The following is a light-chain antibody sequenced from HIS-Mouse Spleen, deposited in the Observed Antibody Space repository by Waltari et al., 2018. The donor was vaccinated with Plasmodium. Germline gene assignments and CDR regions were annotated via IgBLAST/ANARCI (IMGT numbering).Light chain of an antibody. Sequence: SYELTQPPSVSVSPGQTASITCPGDKLGDKYACWYQQKPGQSPGLFIYQVSKRPSGIPERFSGSNSGNTATLTISGTQAMDEADYYCQAWDSSTVVFGGGTKLTVL. J-gene: IGLJ2*01. CDR1: KLGDKY. CDR2: QVS. V-gene: IGLV3-1*01. CDR3: QAWDSSTVV.